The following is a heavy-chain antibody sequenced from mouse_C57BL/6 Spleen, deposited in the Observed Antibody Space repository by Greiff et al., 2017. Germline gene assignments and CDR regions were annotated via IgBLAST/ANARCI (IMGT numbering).Heavy chain of an antibody. V-gene: IGHV1-19*01. J-gene: IGHJ3*01. D-gene: IGHD2-10*02. Sequence: VQLQQSGPVLVKPGASVKMSCKASGYTFTDYYMNWVKQSHGKSLEWIGVINPYNGGTSYNQKFKGKATLTVDKSSSTAYMELNSLTSEDSAVYSCAWVLYGNYVAGFAYWGQGTLVTVSA. CDR1: GYTFTDYY. CDR3: AWVLYGNYVAGFAY. CDR2: INPYNGGT.